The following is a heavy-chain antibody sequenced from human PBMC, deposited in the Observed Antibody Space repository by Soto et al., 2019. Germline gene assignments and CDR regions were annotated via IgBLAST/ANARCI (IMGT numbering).Heavy chain of an antibody. Sequence: EVQLVETGGGLIQPGGSLRLSCAASGFTVSSNYMSWVRQAPGKGLAWVSVIYSGGSTYYADSVKSRFTISRDNSKNTLYLQMNSLRAEDTAVYYCARVSVTAREFDYWGQGTLVTVSS. V-gene: IGHV3-53*02. D-gene: IGHD6-6*01. CDR3: ARVSVTAREFDY. CDR2: IYSGGST. CDR1: GFTVSSNY. J-gene: IGHJ4*02.